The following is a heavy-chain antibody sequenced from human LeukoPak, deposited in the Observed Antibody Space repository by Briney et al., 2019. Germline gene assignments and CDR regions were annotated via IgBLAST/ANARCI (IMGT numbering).Heavy chain of an antibody. D-gene: IGHD6-19*01. Sequence: SETLSLTCTVSGGSISSSSYYWGWIRQPPAKGLEWIGSIYYSGSTYYNPSLKSRVTIAVDTSKNQFSLKLSSVTAAGRAVYYCARAGIAVAGLFDYWGQGTVVSVSS. CDR3: ARAGIAVAGLFDY. CDR2: IYYSGST. CDR1: GGSISSSSYY. J-gene: IGHJ4*02. V-gene: IGHV4-39*07.